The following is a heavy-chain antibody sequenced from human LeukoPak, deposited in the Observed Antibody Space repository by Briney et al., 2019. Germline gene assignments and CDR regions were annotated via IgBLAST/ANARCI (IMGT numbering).Heavy chain of an antibody. CDR2: LNPNSGGT. V-gene: IGHV1-2*02. CDR3: ARSDVPQLVPSAFDI. CDR1: GYTFTGYY. Sequence: GASVKVSCKASGYTFTGYYMHWVRQAPGQGLEWMGWLNPNSGGTNYAQKFQGRVTMTRDTSISTAYMELSRLRSDDTAVYYCARSDVPQLVPSAFDIWGQGTMVTVSS. J-gene: IGHJ3*02. D-gene: IGHD6-13*01.